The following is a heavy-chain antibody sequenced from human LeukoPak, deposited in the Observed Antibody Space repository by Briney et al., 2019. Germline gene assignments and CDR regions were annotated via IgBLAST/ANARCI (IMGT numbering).Heavy chain of an antibody. Sequence: ASVKVSCKASGYTFTSYGISWVRPAPGQGLEWMGWISAYNGNTNYAQKLQGRVTMTTDTSTSTAYMELRSLRSDDTAVSYCARDARSYSSGWYRWFDPWGQGTLVTVSS. V-gene: IGHV1-18*01. J-gene: IGHJ5*02. D-gene: IGHD6-19*01. CDR3: ARDARSYSSGWYRWFDP. CDR1: GYTFTSYG. CDR2: ISAYNGNT.